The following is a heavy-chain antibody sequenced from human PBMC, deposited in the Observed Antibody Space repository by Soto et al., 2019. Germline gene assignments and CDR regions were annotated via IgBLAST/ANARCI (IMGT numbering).Heavy chain of an antibody. CDR1: GGTFSSYA. D-gene: IGHD3-9*01. CDR2: IITIFGTA. V-gene: IGHV1-69*13. CDR3: AYGLVNHVYYYYYYGMDV. J-gene: IGHJ6*02. Sequence: SVKVSCKASGGTFSSYAISWVRQAPGQGLEWMGGIITIFGTANYAQKFQGRVTITADESTSTDYMELSSLISEDTAVYYCAYGLVNHVYYYYYYGMDVWGQGTTVTVSS.